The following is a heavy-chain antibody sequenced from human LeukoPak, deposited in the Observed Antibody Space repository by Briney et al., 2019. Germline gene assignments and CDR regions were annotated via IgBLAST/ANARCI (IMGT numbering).Heavy chain of an antibody. CDR2: INPNSGGT. J-gene: IGHJ3*02. CDR1: GYTFTSYG. CDR3: ARDRPSWANAFDI. Sequence: ASVKVSCKASGYTFTSYGISWVRQAPGQGLEWMGWINPNSGGTNYAQKFQGWVTMTRDTSISTAYMELSRLRSDDTAVYYCARDRPSWANAFDIWGQGTMVTVSS. V-gene: IGHV1-2*04.